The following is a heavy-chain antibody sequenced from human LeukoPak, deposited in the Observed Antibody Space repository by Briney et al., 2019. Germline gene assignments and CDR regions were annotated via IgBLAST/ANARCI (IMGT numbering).Heavy chain of an antibody. CDR3: AKQGIVVVPAAMILYFDY. D-gene: IGHD2-2*01. CDR2: IRYDGGNK. V-gene: IGHV3-30*02. Sequence: PGGSLRLSCAASGFTFSSYGMHWVRQAPGKGLEWVAFIRYDGGNKYYADSVKGRFTISRDNSKNTLYLQMNSLRAEDTAVYYCAKQGIVVVPAAMILYFDYWGQGTLVTVSS. CDR1: GFTFSSYG. J-gene: IGHJ4*02.